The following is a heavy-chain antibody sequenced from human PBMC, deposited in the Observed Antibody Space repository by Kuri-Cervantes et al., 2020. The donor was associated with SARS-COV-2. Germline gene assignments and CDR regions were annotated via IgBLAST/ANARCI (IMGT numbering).Heavy chain of an antibody. CDR1: GFTFSSYG. Sequence: GESLKISCAASGFTFSSYGMHWVRQAPGKGLEWVAVIWYDGSNKYYADSVKGRFTISRDNSKNTLYLQMNSLKTEDTAVYYCTRGVSGTPIPRVDYWGQGTLVTVSS. J-gene: IGHJ4*02. CDR3: TRGVSGTPIPRVDY. D-gene: IGHD2-15*01. CDR2: IWYDGSNK. V-gene: IGHV3-33*01.